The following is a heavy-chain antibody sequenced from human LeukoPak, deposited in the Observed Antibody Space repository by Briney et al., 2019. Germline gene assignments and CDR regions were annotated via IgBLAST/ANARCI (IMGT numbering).Heavy chain of an antibody. V-gene: IGHV3-7*01. Sequence: PGGSLRLSCATSGFSFNNFRMGWVRQAPGKGLESVANIKEDGSEEYYVDSVKGRFTISRDNAKNSLYLQMNSLRVEDTAIYYCARGHYADYTWGQGTPVTVSS. D-gene: IGHD4-17*01. CDR2: IKEDGSEE. CDR1: GFSFNNFR. J-gene: IGHJ5*02. CDR3: ARGHYADYT.